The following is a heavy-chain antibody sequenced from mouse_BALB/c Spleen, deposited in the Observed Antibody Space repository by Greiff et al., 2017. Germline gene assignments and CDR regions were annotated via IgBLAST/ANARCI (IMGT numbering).Heavy chain of an antibody. D-gene: IGHD2-1*01. CDR2: IRLKSNNYAT. Sequence: EVQLVESGGGLVQPGGSMKLSCVASGFTFSNYWMNWVRQSPEKGLEWVAEIRLKSNNYATHYAESVKGRFTISRDDSKSSVYLQMNNLRAEDTGIYYCTRASFYGNSFDYWGQGTTLTVSS. V-gene: IGHV6-6*02. CDR3: TRASFYGNSFDY. J-gene: IGHJ2*01. CDR1: GFTFSNYW.